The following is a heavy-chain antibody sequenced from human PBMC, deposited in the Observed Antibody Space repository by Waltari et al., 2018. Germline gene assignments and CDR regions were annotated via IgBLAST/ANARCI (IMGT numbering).Heavy chain of an antibody. V-gene: IGHV4-39*07. D-gene: IGHD4-4*01. CDR1: GGSISSSSYY. J-gene: IGHJ6*02. Sequence: QLQLQESGPGLVKPSETLSLTCTVSGGSISSSSYYWGWIRQPPGKGLEWIGSIYYSGSTYYNPSLKSRVTISVDTSKNQFSLKLSSVTAADTAVYYCARVPPDYTRNYYGMDVWGQGTTVTVSS. CDR2: IYYSGST. CDR3: ARVPPDYTRNYYGMDV.